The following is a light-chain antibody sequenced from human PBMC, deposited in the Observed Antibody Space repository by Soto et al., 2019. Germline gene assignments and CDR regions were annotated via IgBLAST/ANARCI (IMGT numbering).Light chain of an antibody. V-gene: IGKV1-12*01. CDR3: QQAKLFPWT. Sequence: DIQMTQSPSSVSASVGDRVTITCRASQGIASWLVWYQQKPGRPPKLLIYAASSLQSGVPSRFSGSGSGTDFTLTISILQPEDFATYYCQQAKLFPWTFGQGTKVEIK. J-gene: IGKJ1*01. CDR2: AAS. CDR1: QGIASW.